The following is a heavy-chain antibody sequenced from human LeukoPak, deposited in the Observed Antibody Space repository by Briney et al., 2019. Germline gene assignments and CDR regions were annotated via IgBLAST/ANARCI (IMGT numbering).Heavy chain of an antibody. J-gene: IGHJ6*03. D-gene: IGHD3-22*01. CDR3: ARASSASDSSGYYYYYYYMDV. CDR2: INPNSGGT. V-gene: IGHV1-2*02. CDR1: GYTFTGYY. Sequence: ASVKVSCKASGYTFTGYYMHWVRQAPGQGLEWMGWINPNSGGTNYAQKFQGRVTMTRDTSISTAYMELSRLRSDDTAVYYCARASSASDSSGYYYYYYYMDVWGKGTTVTVSS.